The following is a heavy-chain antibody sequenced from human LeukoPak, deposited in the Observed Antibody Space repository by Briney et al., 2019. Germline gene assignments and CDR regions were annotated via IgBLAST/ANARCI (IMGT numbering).Heavy chain of an antibody. J-gene: IGHJ4*02. CDR3: ARKPTGEWLMRYYFDY. D-gene: IGHD3-3*01. CDR2: INPSGGST. Sequence: ASVKVSCKASGYTFTSYYMHWVRQAPGQGLEWMGIINPSGGSTSYAQKFQGRVTMTRDTSTSTVYMELSSLRSEDTAVYYCARKPTGEWLMRYYFDYWGQGTLVTVSS. CDR1: GYTFTSYY. V-gene: IGHV1-46*01.